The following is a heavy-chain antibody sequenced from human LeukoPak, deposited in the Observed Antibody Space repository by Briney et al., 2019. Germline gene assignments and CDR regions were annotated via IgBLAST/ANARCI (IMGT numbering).Heavy chain of an antibody. Sequence: ASVKVSCKASGYTFTSYAMHWVRQAPGQRLEWMGWINAGNGNTKYSQKFQGRVTITRDTSASTAYMELSSLRSEDTAVYYCARDQDCSSTSCYDNWFDPWGQGTLVTVSS. V-gene: IGHV1-3*01. J-gene: IGHJ5*02. CDR1: GYTFTSYA. CDR3: ARDQDCSSTSCYDNWFDP. D-gene: IGHD2-2*01. CDR2: INAGNGNT.